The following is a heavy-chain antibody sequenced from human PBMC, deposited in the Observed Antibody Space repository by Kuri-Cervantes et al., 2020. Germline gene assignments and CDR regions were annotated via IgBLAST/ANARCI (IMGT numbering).Heavy chain of an antibody. V-gene: IGHV1-18*01. D-gene: IGHD6-13*01. CDR2: ISAYNGNT. CDR1: GYTFTSCG. J-gene: IGHJ4*02. Sequence: ASVKVSCKASGYTFTSCGISWVRQAPGQGLEWMGWISAYNGNTNYAQKLQGRVTMTTDTSASTAYMELSRLRSDDTAVYYCARGPLYSSSWSVDYWGQGTLVTVSS. CDR3: ARGPLYSSSWSVDY.